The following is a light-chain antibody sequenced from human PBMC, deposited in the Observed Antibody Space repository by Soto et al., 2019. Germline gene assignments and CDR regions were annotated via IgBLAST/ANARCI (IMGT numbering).Light chain of an antibody. CDR3: LQYNRLYT. CDR1: ERLSGW. J-gene: IGKJ2*01. Sequence: DIQMTQSPSTLSASVGDRVTITCRASERLSGWLAWYQQKPGKAPKLLIYKASTLESGVPSRFSGSGSETEFTVTISSLQPDDSATYYCLQYNRLYTFGQGPKLDVK. CDR2: KAS. V-gene: IGKV1-5*03.